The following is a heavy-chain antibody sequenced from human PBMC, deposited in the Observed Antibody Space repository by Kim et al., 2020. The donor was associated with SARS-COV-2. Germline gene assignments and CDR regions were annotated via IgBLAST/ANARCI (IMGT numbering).Heavy chain of an antibody. Sequence: GGSLRLSCAASGFTFSDYAMHWVRQAPGKGLEWVAVISYDGSYKNYVDSVKGRFTISRDDSKSTLYLQMNSLRIEDTAVYHCVRESSEHNTSPALDYWGQGTLVTVSS. V-gene: IGHV3-30*04. D-gene: IGHD2-21*01. CDR2: ISYDGSYK. CDR1: GFTFSDYA. J-gene: IGHJ4*02. CDR3: VRESSEHNTSPALDY.